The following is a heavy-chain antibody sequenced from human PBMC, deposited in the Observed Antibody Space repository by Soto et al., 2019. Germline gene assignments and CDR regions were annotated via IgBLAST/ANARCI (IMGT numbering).Heavy chain of an antibody. V-gene: IGHV4-34*01. CDR3: ARGRENGNITMIVVVTYYFDY. J-gene: IGHJ4*02. CDR1: GGSFSGYY. Sequence: SETLSLTCAVYGGSFSGYYWSWIRQPPGKGLEWIGEINHSGSTNYNPSLKSRVTISVDTSKNQFSLKLSSLTAADTAVYYCARGRENGNITMIVVVTYYFDYWGQGTLVTVSS. D-gene: IGHD3-22*01. CDR2: INHSGST.